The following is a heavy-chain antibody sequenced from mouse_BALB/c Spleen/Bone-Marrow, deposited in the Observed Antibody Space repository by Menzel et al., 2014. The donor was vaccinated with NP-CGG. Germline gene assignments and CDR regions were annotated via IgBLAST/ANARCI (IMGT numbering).Heavy chain of an antibody. CDR2: FHPYNDDT. CDR3: TRGGGFAY. V-gene: IGHV1-47*01. CDR1: GYTFTTYP. J-gene: IGHJ3*01. Sequence: QVHVKQSGAELVKPGAPVKMSCKAFGYTFTTYPIEWMKQNHGKSLEWIGNFHPYNDDTKYNEKFKGKAKLTVEKSSSTVYLELSRLTSDDSGVYYCTRGGGFAYWGQGTLVTVSA.